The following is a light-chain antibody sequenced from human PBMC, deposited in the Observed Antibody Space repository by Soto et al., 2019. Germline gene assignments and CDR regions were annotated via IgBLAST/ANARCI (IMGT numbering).Light chain of an antibody. CDR2: SAS. CDR3: QQYGSSPRT. V-gene: IGKV3-20*01. Sequence: NVLTPSAGTLSLSPVERATLSCRASLSVSANNLAWYQQKTGQAPRLLIYSASSRATGIPDRFSGSGSGTDFTLTISRLEPEDLAVYYCQQYGSSPRTFGRGTRLEIK. J-gene: IGKJ5*01. CDR1: LSVSANN.